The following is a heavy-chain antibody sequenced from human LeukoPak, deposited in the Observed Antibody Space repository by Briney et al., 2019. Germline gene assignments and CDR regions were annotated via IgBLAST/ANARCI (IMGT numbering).Heavy chain of an antibody. J-gene: IGHJ5*02. V-gene: IGHV3-74*01. Sequence: GGSLRLSCVASGNYWMHWVRQAPGKGLVWVSHINSDGSSTNYADSVKGRFTISRDNAKNTLYLQMNSLRAEDTAVYYCARTGIAARPTVWFDPWGQGTLVTVSS. CDR3: ARTGIAARPTVWFDP. CDR2: INSDGSST. D-gene: IGHD6-6*01. CDR1: GNYW.